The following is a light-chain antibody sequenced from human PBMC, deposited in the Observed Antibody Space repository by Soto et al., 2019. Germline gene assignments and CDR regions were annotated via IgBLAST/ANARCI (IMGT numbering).Light chain of an antibody. V-gene: IGLV2-14*01. J-gene: IGLJ1*01. CDR1: SSDVGAYNY. Sequence: QSVLTQPASVSGSPGQSITISCTGTSSDVGAYNYVSWYQQHPGKAPKLMIYDVSNRPSGVSNRFSGSKSCNTASLTISGLQAEDEADYYCNSYTNSDAYVFGAGTKVTVL. CDR3: NSYTNSDAYV. CDR2: DVS.